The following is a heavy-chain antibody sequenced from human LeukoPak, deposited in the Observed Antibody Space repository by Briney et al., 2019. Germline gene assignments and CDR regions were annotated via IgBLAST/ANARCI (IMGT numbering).Heavy chain of an antibody. Sequence: PSETLSLTCAVYGGSFSGYYWSWIRQPPGKGLEWIGEINHSGSTNYNPSLKSRVTIPVDTSKNQFSLKLSSVTAADTAVYYCARGWGNFDYWGQGTLVTVSS. V-gene: IGHV4-34*01. CDR2: INHSGST. J-gene: IGHJ4*02. CDR1: GGSFSGYY. CDR3: ARGWGNFDY. D-gene: IGHD3-16*01.